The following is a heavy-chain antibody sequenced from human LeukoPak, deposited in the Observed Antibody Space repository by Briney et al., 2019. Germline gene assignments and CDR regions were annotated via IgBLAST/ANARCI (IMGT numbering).Heavy chain of an antibody. Sequence: GASVKVSCKASGYTFTSYDINWVRQATGQGLEWMGWMNPNSGNTGYAQKFQGRVTMTRNTSISTAYMELSSLRSKDTAVYYCARAPHYYGSGLYNWFDPWGQGTLVTVSS. D-gene: IGHD3-10*01. CDR1: GYTFTSYD. V-gene: IGHV1-8*01. CDR2: MNPNSGNT. J-gene: IGHJ5*02. CDR3: ARAPHYYGSGLYNWFDP.